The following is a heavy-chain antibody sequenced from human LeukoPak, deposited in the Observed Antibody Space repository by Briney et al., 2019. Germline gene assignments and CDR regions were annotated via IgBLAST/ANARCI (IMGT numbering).Heavy chain of an antibody. Sequence: GGSLRLSCGASGFTFSSYGMHWVRQAPGKGLEWVSFIRYDGSNKYYADSVKGRFTISRDNSKNTLYLQMNSLRTEDPAVYYCAKDARRSFGLCSGLYRGSYYFDHWGQGPLVTVSS. CDR2: IRYDGSNK. CDR3: AKDARRSFGLCSGLYRGSYYFDH. J-gene: IGHJ4*02. CDR1: GFTFSSYG. V-gene: IGHV3-30*02. D-gene: IGHD1-26*01.